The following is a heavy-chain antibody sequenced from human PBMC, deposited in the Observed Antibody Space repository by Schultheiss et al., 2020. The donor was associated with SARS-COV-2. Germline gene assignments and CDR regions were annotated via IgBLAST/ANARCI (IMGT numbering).Heavy chain of an antibody. CDR3: AKQRVTYPFYAGFFDP. D-gene: IGHD5-18*01. CDR2: INIEGSST. CDR1: EFTFSSYW. J-gene: IGHJ5*02. V-gene: IGHV3-74*01. Sequence: GGSLRLSCAASEFTFSSYWMHWVRQAPGKGLVWVSRINIEGSSTSYVDSVKGRFTISRDNAKNTLYLQMNSLRVEDTAVYFCAKQRVTYPFYAGFFDPWGQGTLVTVSS.